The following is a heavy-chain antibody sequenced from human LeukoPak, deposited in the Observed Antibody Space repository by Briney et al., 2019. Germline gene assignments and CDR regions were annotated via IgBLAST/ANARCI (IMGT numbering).Heavy chain of an antibody. D-gene: IGHD3-3*01. Sequence: GGSLRLSCAASGFTFSSYAMSWVRQAPGKGLEWVSAISGSGGGTYYADSVKGRFTISRDNSKNTLYLQMNSLRAEDTAVYYCAKGTRDFWSGYYTLDYWGQGTLVTVSS. CDR1: GFTFSSYA. CDR2: ISGSGGGT. CDR3: AKGTRDFWSGYYTLDY. V-gene: IGHV3-23*01. J-gene: IGHJ4*02.